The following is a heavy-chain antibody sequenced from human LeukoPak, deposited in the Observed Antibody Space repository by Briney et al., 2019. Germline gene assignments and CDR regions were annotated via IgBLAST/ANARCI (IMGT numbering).Heavy chain of an antibody. CDR1: GFTFSSYA. J-gene: IGHJ4*02. V-gene: IGHV3-23*01. Sequence: GGSLRLSCAASGFTFSSYAMSWVRQAPGKGLEWVSAISGSGGSTYYADSVKGRFTISRDNSKNTLYLQMNSLRAEDTAVYYCARGGYSSSTIDYWGQGTLVTVSS. D-gene: IGHD6-13*01. CDR2: ISGSGGST. CDR3: ARGGYSSSTIDY.